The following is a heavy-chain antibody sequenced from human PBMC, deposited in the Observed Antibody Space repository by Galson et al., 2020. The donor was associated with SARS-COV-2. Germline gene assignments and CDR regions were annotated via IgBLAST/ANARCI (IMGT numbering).Heavy chain of an antibody. V-gene: IGHV4-61*02. Sequence: SETLSLTCTVSGGSNSSGRYYCRWIRQPAGKGLEWIGRVYTSGSTNYNPSLKSRVTISVDTSKHQFSLKLGSVTAADTAVYYCAAGSGGWYDLAYKSWGQGTLVTVSS. CDR1: GGSNSSGRYY. CDR2: VYTSGST. D-gene: IGHD6-19*01. CDR3: AAGSGGWYDLAYKS. J-gene: IGHJ5*02.